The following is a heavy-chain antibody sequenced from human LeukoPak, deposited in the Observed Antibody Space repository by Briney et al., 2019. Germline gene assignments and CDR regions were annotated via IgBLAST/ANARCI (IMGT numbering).Heavy chain of an antibody. J-gene: IGHJ4*02. Sequence: GGSLRLSCAASGFTFSSYAMHWVRQAPGKGLEWVAVISYDGSNKYYADSVKGRFTISRDNSKNTLYLQMNSLKTEDTAVYYCTTHPRITIFGVVIIEDYWGQGTLVTVSS. CDR1: GFTFSSYA. D-gene: IGHD3-3*01. CDR3: TTHPRITIFGVVIIEDY. CDR2: ISYDGSNK. V-gene: IGHV3-30-3*01.